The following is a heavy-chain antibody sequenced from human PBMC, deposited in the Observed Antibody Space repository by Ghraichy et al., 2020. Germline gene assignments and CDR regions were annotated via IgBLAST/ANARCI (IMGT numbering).Heavy chain of an antibody. CDR1: GFTFSSSG. V-gene: IGHV3-30*18. J-gene: IGHJ5*02. CDR2: ISYDGGNK. D-gene: IGHD3-3*01. Sequence: GESLNISCAASGFTFSSSGMHWVRQAPGKGLEWVAVISYDGGNKYYADSVKGRFTISRDNSRNTLYLQMDSLRAEDTAVYYCAKGGGDYDFWSAYYRWGQGTLVTVSS. CDR3: AKGGGDYDFWSAYYR.